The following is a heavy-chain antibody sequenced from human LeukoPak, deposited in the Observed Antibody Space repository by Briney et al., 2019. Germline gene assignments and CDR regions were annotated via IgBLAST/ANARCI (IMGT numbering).Heavy chain of an antibody. CDR1: GFTFSSYA. CDR2: ISGSGGST. CDR3: AKGAYEYSGYDLFDY. V-gene: IGHV3-23*01. D-gene: IGHD5-12*01. J-gene: IGHJ4*02. Sequence: GGSLRLSCAASGFTFSSYAMSWVRQAPGKGLEWVSAISGSGGSTYYADSVKGRFTISRDNSKNTLYLQMNSLRAEDTAVYHCAKGAYEYSGYDLFDYWGQGTLVTVSS.